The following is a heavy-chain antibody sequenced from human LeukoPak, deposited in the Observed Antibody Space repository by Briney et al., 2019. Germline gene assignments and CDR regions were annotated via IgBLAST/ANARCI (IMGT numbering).Heavy chain of an antibody. D-gene: IGHD3/OR15-3a*01. CDR2: IHTSGST. CDR1: GGSISSYS. CDR3: ARGTGYYVFDY. J-gene: IGHJ4*02. Sequence: SETLSLTCTVSGGSISSYSWSWLRQPAGKGLEWIGRIHTSGSTNYNPSLKSRVTMSVDTSKNQFSLKLSSVTAADTAVYFCARGTGYYVFDYWGQGTLVTVSS. V-gene: IGHV4-4*07.